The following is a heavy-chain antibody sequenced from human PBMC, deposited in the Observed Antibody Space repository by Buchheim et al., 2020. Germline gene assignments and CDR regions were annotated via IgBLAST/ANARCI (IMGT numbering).Heavy chain of an antibody. CDR3: ARTAFEPSTFYYFGIDV. D-gene: IGHD2-21*02. CDR1: GGSFTGYY. V-gene: IGHV4-34*01. Sequence: QVQLQQWGAGLLMPSETLSLTCAVYGGSFTGYYWSWIRQPPGKGLEWIGEIHHSGNTDYSPSLKSRVTISLDTSKTQFSLKLRSVTAADTAIYYCARTAFEPSTFYYFGIDVWGQGTT. J-gene: IGHJ6*02. CDR2: IHHSGNT.